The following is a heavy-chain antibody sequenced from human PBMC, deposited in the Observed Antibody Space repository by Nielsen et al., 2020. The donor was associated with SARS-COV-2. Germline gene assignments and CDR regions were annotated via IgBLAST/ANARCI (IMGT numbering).Heavy chain of an antibody. V-gene: IGHV1-18*01. D-gene: IGHD6-19*01. CDR2: ISAYNGNT. CDR3: AREDSSGWYSY. J-gene: IGHJ4*02. CDR1: GYTFTSYD. Sequence: ASVKVSCKASGYTFTSYDINWVRQAPGQGLEWMGWISAYNGNTNYAQKLQGRVTMTTDTSTSTAYMELRSLRSDDTAVYYCAREDSSGWYSYWGQGTLVTVSS.